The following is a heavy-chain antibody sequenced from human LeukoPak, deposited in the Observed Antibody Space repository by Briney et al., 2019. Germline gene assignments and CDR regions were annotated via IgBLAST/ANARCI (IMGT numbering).Heavy chain of an antibody. CDR3: AREANYDFWSGYFHGWFDP. D-gene: IGHD3-3*01. V-gene: IGHV3-7*01. CDR1: GFTFSSYW. Sequence: PGGSLRLSCAASGFTFSSYWMSWVRQAPGKGLEWVANIKQDGSEKYYVDSVKGRFTISRDNAKNSLYLQMNSLRAEDTAVYYCAREANYDFWSGYFHGWFDPWGQGTLVTVSS. CDR2: IKQDGSEK. J-gene: IGHJ5*02.